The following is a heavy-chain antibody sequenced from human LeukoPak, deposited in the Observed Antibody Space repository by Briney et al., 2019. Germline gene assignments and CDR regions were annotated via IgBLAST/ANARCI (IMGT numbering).Heavy chain of an antibody. D-gene: IGHD2-2*01. CDR2: IHDTGST. CDR1: GGSLSSHY. V-gene: IGHV4-59*11. CDR3: ARFSSGCSTSSCYLTY. J-gene: IGHJ4*02. Sequence: PSETLSLTCSVSGGSLSSHYWSWIRQPPGKGLELIGHIHDTGSTFYNPSLRGRVTISLDTSNNQFSLKLTSMTAADTAGYYCARFSSGCSTSSCYLTYWGQGTLVTVS.